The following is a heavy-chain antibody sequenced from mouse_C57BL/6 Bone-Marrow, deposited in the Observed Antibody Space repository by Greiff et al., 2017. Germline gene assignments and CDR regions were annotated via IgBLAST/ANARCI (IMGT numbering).Heavy chain of an antibody. CDR3: ANPHYYGTVDWYFDV. D-gene: IGHD1-1*01. Sequence: VKVEESGPGLVAPSQSLTITCTVSGFSLTSYGVSWVRQPPGKGLEWLGVIWGDGSTNYHSALISRLSISKDNSKSQVFLTLNSQQTDGTATYYCANPHYYGTVDWYFDVWGTGTTVTVSS. V-gene: IGHV2-3*01. CDR1: GFSLTSYG. J-gene: IGHJ1*03. CDR2: IWGDGST.